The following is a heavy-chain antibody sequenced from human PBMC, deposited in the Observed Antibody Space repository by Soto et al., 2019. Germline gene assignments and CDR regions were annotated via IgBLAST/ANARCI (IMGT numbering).Heavy chain of an antibody. Sequence: SETLSLTCAVSGGSISSTNWWSWVRQPPGKGLEWIGEIYHSGSTNYNPSLKSRVTISVDKSKNQFSLKLSSVTAEDTAVYYCAGYLGATTHADDRKRAFDYWGQGTLVTVSS. CDR3: AGYLGATTHADDRKRAFDY. V-gene: IGHV4-4*02. CDR1: GGSISSTNW. J-gene: IGHJ4*02. D-gene: IGHD1-26*01. CDR2: IYHSGST.